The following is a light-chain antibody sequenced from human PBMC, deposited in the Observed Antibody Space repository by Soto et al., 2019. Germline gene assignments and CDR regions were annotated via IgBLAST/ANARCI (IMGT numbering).Light chain of an antibody. CDR2: GAS. J-gene: IGKJ1*01. CDR3: QQYGSSGT. Sequence: EIVLTQSPGTLSLSPGERATLSCRASQSVSNNYLPWYQQKPGQGPRGLIYGASNRATGIPDRFSGSGSGTDFTLTISRLEPEDFAVYYCQQYGSSGTFGQGTKVDIK. V-gene: IGKV3-20*01. CDR1: QSVSNNY.